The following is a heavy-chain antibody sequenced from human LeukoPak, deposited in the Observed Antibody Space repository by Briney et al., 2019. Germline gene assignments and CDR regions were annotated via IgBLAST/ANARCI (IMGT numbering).Heavy chain of an antibody. Sequence: GGSLRLSCAASGFTFSSYEMNWVRQAPGKGLEWVSYISSSGSTIYYADSVKGRFTISRDNAKNSLYLQMNSLRAEDAAVYYCARDDEGFGPVQDYWGQGTLVTVSS. V-gene: IGHV3-48*03. CDR1: GFTFSSYE. D-gene: IGHD3-10*01. CDR2: ISSSGSTI. CDR3: ARDDEGFGPVQDY. J-gene: IGHJ4*02.